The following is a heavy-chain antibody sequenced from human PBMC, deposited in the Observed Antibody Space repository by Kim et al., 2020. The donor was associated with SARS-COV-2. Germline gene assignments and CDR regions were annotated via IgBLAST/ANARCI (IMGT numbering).Heavy chain of an antibody. J-gene: IGHJ4*02. V-gene: IGHV1-18*01. CDR1: GYTFTSYG. CDR2: ISAYNGNT. CDR3: ARERGGMITGTTEYFDS. D-gene: IGHD1-7*01. Sequence: ASVKVSCKASGYTFTSYGISWVRQAPGQGLEWMGWISAYNGNTNYAQKLQGRVTMTTDTSTSTAYMELRSLRSDDTAVYYCARERGGMITGTTEYFDSCGQGTLVTVSS.